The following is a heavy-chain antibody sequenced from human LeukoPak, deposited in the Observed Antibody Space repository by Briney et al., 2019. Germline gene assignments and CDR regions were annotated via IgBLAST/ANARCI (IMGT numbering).Heavy chain of an antibody. CDR1: GFTFNSYS. D-gene: IGHD1-26*01. CDR2: ISDDETYK. V-gene: IGHV3-30-3*02. Sequence: PGRSLRLSCAASGFTFNSYSMHWVRQAPGKGLEWVTAISDDETYKFYADSVKGRFTISRDNSKNTLYLQMNSLTAEDTAVYYCAKPRMSGSYSYAFDIWGQGTMVTVSS. CDR3: AKPRMSGSYSYAFDI. J-gene: IGHJ3*02.